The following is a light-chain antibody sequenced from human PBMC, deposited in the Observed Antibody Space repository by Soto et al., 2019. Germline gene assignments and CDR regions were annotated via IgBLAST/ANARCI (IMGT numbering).Light chain of an antibody. CDR2: NNN. J-gene: IGLJ2*01. CDR1: SSNIGTKT. V-gene: IGLV1-44*01. Sequence: QSVLTQPPSASGTPGRRVTISCSGSSSNIGTKTVNWYQQLPGTAPKLLIYNNNQRPSGVPDRFSGSKSGTSASLAISGLRSEDEADYYCAAWDDSLDGSVVFGGGTKVTVL. CDR3: AAWDDSLDGSVV.